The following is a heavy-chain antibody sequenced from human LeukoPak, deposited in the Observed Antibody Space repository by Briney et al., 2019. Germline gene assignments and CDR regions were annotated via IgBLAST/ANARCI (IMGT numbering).Heavy chain of an antibody. CDR3: ARQYISGQWYFDY. CDR2: IFPSGGEI. Sequence: GGSLRLSCAASGFTFSTFAMIWVRQPPGKGLEWVSSIFPSGGEIHYADSVKGRFTISRDNSKNTLYLQMNSLIPEDTAVYYCARQYISGQWYFDYWGQGTLVTVSS. J-gene: IGHJ4*02. V-gene: IGHV3-23*01. CDR1: GFTFSTFA. D-gene: IGHD5-18*01.